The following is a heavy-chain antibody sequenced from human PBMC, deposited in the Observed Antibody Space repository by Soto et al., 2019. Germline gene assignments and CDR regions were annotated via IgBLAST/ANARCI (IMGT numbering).Heavy chain of an antibody. CDR1: GGSSKSGSYS. Sequence: SETLSLTCTVSGGSSKSGSYSWSWIRQPPGKGLEWIGYVYHTGRTSYNPSLKSRVSISMDTSKNQFSLNLDSVTAADTAVYFCARDFAYFDSWGQGTLVTVSS. J-gene: IGHJ4*02. CDR3: ARDFAYFDS. CDR2: VYHTGRT. V-gene: IGHV4-61*01. D-gene: IGHD3-3*01.